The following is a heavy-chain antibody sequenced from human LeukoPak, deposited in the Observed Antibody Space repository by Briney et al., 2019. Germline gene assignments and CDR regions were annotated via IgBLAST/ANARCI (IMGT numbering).Heavy chain of an antibody. V-gene: IGHV3-21*01. CDR1: GFTFSTST. CDR2: ISSSSSNI. CDR3: VRIPNSANFPNWFDP. Sequence: GGSLRLSCAASGFTFSTSTMNWVRQAPGKGLEWVSSISSSSSNIYCADSVRGRFTISRDNAKNSLYLQMNSLIVEDTAVYYCVRIPNSANFPNWFDPWGQGTLVTVSS. D-gene: IGHD4/OR15-4a*01. J-gene: IGHJ5*02.